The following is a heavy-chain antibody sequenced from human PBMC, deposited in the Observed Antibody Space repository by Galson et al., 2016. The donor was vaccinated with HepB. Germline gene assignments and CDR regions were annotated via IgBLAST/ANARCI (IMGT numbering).Heavy chain of an antibody. Sequence: SVKVSCKASGYTFTAYFIYWVRQAPGQGLEWMGFINPNVGSTTFAQKFQDRVTMTRDTSTSTVFMELWNLRSDDTALYYCARVLGGYDFYPWGQGTLVTVSS. CDR2: INPNVGST. J-gene: IGHJ5*02. D-gene: IGHD5-12*01. CDR1: GYTFTAYF. V-gene: IGHV1-46*01. CDR3: ARVLGGYDFYP.